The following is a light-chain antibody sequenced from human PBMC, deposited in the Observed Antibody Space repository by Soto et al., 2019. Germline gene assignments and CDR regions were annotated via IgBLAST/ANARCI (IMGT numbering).Light chain of an antibody. Sequence: IQMTQSPSSLSASVGERVTITCRASQSISSYLNWYQQKPGKAPKLLIYAASSLQSGVPSRFSGSGAGTDFTLTISSLQPEDFATYYCLQDYNYPPTFGQGTKVDIK. CDR1: QSISSY. J-gene: IGKJ1*01. CDR2: AAS. CDR3: LQDYNYPPT. V-gene: IGKV1-6*01.